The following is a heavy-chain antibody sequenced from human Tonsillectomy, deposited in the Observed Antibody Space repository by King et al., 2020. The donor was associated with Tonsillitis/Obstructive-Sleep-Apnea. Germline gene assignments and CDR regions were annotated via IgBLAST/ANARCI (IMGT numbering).Heavy chain of an antibody. CDR3: ARRRGDYYDSSGYSFDY. Sequence: HVRLVQSGAEVKKPGSSVKVSCKASGGTFSSYAISWVRQAPGQGLEWMGGIIPIFGTANYAQKFQGRVTITADESTSTAYMELSSLRSEDTAVYYCARRRGDYYDSSGYSFDYWGQGTLVTVSS. CDR1: GGTFSSYA. CDR2: IIPIFGTA. D-gene: IGHD3-22*01. V-gene: IGHV1-69*01. J-gene: IGHJ4*02.